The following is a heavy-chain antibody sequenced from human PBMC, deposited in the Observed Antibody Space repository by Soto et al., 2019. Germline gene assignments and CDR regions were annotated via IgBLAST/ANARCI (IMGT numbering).Heavy chain of an antibody. V-gene: IGHV4-34*01. CDR2: INHSGST. D-gene: IGHD3-10*01. CDR3: ARARYYYGSGRARYFDY. CDR1: GGSFSGYY. J-gene: IGHJ4*02. Sequence: PSETLSLTCAVYGGSFSGYYWSWIRQPPGKGLEWIGEINHSGSTNYNPSLKSRVTISVDTSKNQFSLKLSSVTAADTAVYYCARARYYYGSGRARYFDYWGQGTLVTVSS.